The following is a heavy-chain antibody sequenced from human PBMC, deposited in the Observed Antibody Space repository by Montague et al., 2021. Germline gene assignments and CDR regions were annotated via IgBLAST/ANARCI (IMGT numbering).Heavy chain of an antibody. CDR2: ITYTGNT. CDR1: GGSISSSNYH. J-gene: IGHJ4*02. V-gene: IGHV4-39*01. CDR3: ARLDIVLIYWGFDY. Sequence: ETLALTCIVSGGSISSSNYHWGWIRQPPGKGLEWIGSITYTGNTYYNPSLKSRVTMSVDTSRNQFSLKLTSVTAADTAVYYCARLDIVLIYWGFDYWGQGTLVTVSS. D-gene: IGHD2-8*01.